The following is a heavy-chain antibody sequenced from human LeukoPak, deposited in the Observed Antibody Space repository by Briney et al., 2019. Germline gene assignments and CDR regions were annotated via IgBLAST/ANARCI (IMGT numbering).Heavy chain of an antibody. CDR3: ARDLPIDSSDLPSAFDI. CDR2: INPNSGGT. CDR1: GYTFTGYY. D-gene: IGHD3-22*01. Sequence: ASVKVSCKASGYTFTGYYMHWVRQAPGQGLEWMGWINPNSGGTNYAQKFQGRVTMTRDTSISTAYMELSRLRSDDTAVYYCARDLPIDSSDLPSAFDIWGQGTMVTVSS. V-gene: IGHV1-2*02. J-gene: IGHJ3*02.